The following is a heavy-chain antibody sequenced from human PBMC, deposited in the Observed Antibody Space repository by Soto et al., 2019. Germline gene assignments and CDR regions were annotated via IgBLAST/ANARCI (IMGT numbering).Heavy chain of an antibody. J-gene: IGHJ5*02. CDR3: AGGSDKPGYCSSTSCYLFDP. CDR1: GGSISSYY. Sequence: PSETLSLTCTVSGGSISSYYWSWIRQPPGKGLEWIGYIYYSGSTNYNPSLKSRVTISVDTSKNQFSLKLSSVTAADTAVYYCAGGSDKPGYCSSTSCYLFDPWGQGTLVTVSS. CDR2: IYYSGST. D-gene: IGHD2-2*01. V-gene: IGHV4-59*01.